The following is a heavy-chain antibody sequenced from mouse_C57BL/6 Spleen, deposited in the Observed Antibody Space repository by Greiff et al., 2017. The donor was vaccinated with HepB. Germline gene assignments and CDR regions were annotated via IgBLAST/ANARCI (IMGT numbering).Heavy chain of an antibody. Sequence: EVKLVESGAELVRPGASVKLSCTASGFNIKDDYMHWVKQRPEQGLEWIGWIDPENGDTEYASKFQGKATITADTSSNTAYLQLSSLTSEDTAVYYCTTYRDYYAMDYWGQGTSVTVSS. V-gene: IGHV14-4*01. J-gene: IGHJ4*01. CDR2: IDPENGDT. CDR3: TTYRDYYAMDY. CDR1: GFNIKDDY. D-gene: IGHD3-1*01.